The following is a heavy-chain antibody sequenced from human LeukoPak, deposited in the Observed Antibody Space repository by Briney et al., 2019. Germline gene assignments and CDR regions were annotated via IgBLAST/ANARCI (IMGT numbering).Heavy chain of an antibody. Sequence: SETLSLTCTVSGVSISSGNFYWSWIRQSAGKGLEWIGHVYSTGNTKYNPSLKSQVTISADTSKNQISLRLRSVTAADTAMFYCARDGDAVSAAIAGPFDLWGRGTMVTVSS. CDR2: VYSTGNT. CDR1: GVSISSGNFY. CDR3: ARDGDAVSAAIAGPFDL. V-gene: IGHV4-61*09. D-gene: IGHD2-2*01. J-gene: IGHJ3*01.